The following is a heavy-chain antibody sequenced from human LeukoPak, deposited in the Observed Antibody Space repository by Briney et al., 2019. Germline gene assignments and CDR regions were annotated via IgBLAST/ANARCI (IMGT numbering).Heavy chain of an antibody. CDR3: ARWHSHGRYFDY. CDR1: GGFISNYY. D-gene: IGHD2-21*01. V-gene: IGHV4-59*01. CDR2: TSDSGNS. Sequence: SETLSLTCTVSGGFISNYYWNWIRQPPGKGLEWIGYTSDSGNSDYKPSLKSRVTISVDTSKYQFALKLTTATAANTAVYYCARWHSHGRYFDYWGQGALVTVSS. J-gene: IGHJ4*02.